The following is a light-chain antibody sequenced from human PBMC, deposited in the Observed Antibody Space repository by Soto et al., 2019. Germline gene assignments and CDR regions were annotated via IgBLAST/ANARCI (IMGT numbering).Light chain of an antibody. V-gene: IGLV1-44*01. CDR3: AAWDDSLNGLV. CDR2: DNN. Sequence: QSVLTQPPSASGTPGQRVTISCSGSSSNIGINAVNWYQRLPGTAPKLVIYDNNQRPSGVPDRFSGSKSGISASLAISGLQSEDEADYSCAAWDDSLNGLVFGTGTKVTVL. CDR1: SSNIGINA. J-gene: IGLJ1*01.